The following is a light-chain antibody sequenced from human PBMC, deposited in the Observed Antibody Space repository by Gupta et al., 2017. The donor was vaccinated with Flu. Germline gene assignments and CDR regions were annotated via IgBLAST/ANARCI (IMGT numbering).Light chain of an antibody. CDR2: GAS. V-gene: IGKV3-20*01. CDR1: QSVSSDY. Sequence: EIVLTQSPDTLSLSPGERATLSCRASQSVSSDYLAWYQQQSGQAPRLLIYGASSRAPGIPDRFGGSGSGTDFTLTISRLEPEDFAVYYCQQYGSSPPFTFGPGTRVEIK. J-gene: IGKJ3*01. CDR3: QQYGSSPPFT.